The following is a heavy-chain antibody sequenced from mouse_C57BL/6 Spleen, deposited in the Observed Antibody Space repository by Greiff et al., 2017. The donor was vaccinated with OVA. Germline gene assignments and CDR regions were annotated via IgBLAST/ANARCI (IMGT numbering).Heavy chain of an antibody. CDR2: ISSGSSTI. CDR3: ARSDGYYGFAY. D-gene: IGHD2-3*01. J-gene: IGHJ3*01. V-gene: IGHV5-17*01. Sequence: EVHLVESGGGLVKPGGSLKLSCAASGFTFSDYGMHWVRQAPEKGLEWVAYISSGSSTIYYADTVKGRFTISRDNAKNTLFLQMTSLRSEDTAMYYCARSDGYYGFAYWGQGTLVTVSA. CDR1: GFTFSDYG.